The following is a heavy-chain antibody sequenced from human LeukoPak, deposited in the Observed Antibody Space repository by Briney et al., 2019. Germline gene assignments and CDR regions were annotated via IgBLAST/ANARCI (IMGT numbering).Heavy chain of an antibody. CDR2: IYTSGST. V-gene: IGHV4-61*02. CDR3: ARAPYYYYMDV. Sequence: SETLSLTCTVSGGSISSGSYYWSWIRQPAGKGLEWIGRIYTSGSTNYNPSLKSRVTMSVDTSKNQFSLKLSSVTAADTAVYYCARAPYYYYMDVWGKGTTVTVSS. CDR1: GGSISSGSYY. J-gene: IGHJ6*03.